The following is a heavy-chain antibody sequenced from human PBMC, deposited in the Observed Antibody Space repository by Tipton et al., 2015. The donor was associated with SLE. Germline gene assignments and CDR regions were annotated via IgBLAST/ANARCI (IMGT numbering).Heavy chain of an antibody. CDR2: VYHSGST. CDR3: ARRNYDVLTGYYDGFDI. J-gene: IGHJ3*02. D-gene: IGHD3-9*01. V-gene: IGHV4-38-2*02. CDR1: GFSISSGYY. Sequence: LRLSCTVSGFSISSGYYWGWIRQPPGKGLEWIGEVYHSGSTNYNPSLKSRVTISVDRSKNQFSLKLTSVTAADTAVYLCARRNYDVLTGYYDGFDIWGHGTVVTVSS.